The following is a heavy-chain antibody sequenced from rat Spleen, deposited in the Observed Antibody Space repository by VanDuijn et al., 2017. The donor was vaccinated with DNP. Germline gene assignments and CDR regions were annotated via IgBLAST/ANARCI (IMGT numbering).Heavy chain of an antibody. CDR1: GFIFSDYY. J-gene: IGHJ4*01. D-gene: IGHD4-4*01. V-gene: IGHV5-22*01. CDR2: ISYDGGST. CDR3: VRVNSGFLYYALDA. Sequence: EVQLVESGGGLVQPGRSLKLSCAASGFIFSDYYMAWVRQAPTKGLEWVAYISYDGGSTYYGDSVKGRFTISRDDAKNTLYLQMNSLRSEDTATYYCVRVNSGFLYYALDAWGQGTSVTVSS.